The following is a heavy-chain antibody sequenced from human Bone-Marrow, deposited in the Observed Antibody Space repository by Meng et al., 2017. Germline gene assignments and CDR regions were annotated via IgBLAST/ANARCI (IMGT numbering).Heavy chain of an antibody. CDR3: AHRHGGYCSSTSGNPWFDP. V-gene: IGHV2-5*02. J-gene: IGHJ5*02. D-gene: IGHD2-2*01. CDR2: IDWDDDK. Sequence: SGPTLVTRTQTLMLICTFSGLSLSTSGVGVGWILQPPGKALEWLALIDWDDDKRYSPSLKGRLTITKDTSKNQVVLTMTNMDPVDKATYYCAHRHGGYCSSTSGNPWFDPWGQGTLVTVSS. CDR1: GLSLSTSGVG.